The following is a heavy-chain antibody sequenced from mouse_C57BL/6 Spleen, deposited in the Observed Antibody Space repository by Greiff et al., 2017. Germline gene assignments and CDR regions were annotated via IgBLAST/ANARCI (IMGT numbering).Heavy chain of an antibody. CDR3: ARKGRARNAMDY. Sequence: VQRVESGPGLVQPSQSLSITCTVSGFSLTSYGVHWVRQSPGKGLEWLGVIWRGGSTDYNAAFISRLSISKDNSKSQVFFKMNSLQADDTAIYYCARKGRARNAMDYWGQGTSVTVSS. V-gene: IGHV2-2*01. D-gene: IGHD3-3*01. J-gene: IGHJ4*01. CDR2: IWRGGST. CDR1: GFSLTSYG.